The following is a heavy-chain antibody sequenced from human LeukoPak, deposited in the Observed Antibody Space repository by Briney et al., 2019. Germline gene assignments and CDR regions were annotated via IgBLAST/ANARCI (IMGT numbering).Heavy chain of an antibody. V-gene: IGHV1-2*02. J-gene: IGHJ5*02. CDR3: ARDSRYSSGWYVRDWFDP. CDR1: GYTFTGYY. CDR2: INPNSGGT. Sequence: ASVKVSCKASGYTFTGYYMHWVRQAPGQGLEWMGWINPNSGGTNYAQKFQGRVTMTRDTSISTAYMELSRLRSDDTAVYYCARDSRYSSGWYVRDWFDPWGQGTLVTVSS. D-gene: IGHD6-19*01.